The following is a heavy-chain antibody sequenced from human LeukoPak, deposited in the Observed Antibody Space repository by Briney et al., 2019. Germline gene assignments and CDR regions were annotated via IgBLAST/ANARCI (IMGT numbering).Heavy chain of an antibody. J-gene: IGHJ6*02. CDR1: GYTFTGYY. V-gene: IGHV1-2*02. D-gene: IGHD2-21*02. Sequence: GSVKVSCKASGYTFTGYYMHWVRQAPGQGLEWMGWINPNSGGTNYAQKFQGRVTMTRGTSISTAYMELSRLRSDDTAVYYCARDSPTYCGGDCYSTGYYYYYGMDVWGQGTTVTVSS. CDR2: INPNSGGT. CDR3: ARDSPTYCGGDCYSTGYYYYYGMDV.